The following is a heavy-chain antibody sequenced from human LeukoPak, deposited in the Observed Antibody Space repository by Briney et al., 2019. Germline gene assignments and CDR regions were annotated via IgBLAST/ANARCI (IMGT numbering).Heavy chain of an antibody. CDR3: ATLGARAWSSTSCQIVDY. V-gene: IGHV1-24*01. CDR2: FDPEDGET. Sequence: GASVKVSCKVSGYTLTELSMHWVRQAPGKGLEWMGGFDPEDGETIYAQKFQGRVTMTEDTSTDTAYMELRSLRSEDTAVYYCATLGARAWSSTSCQIVDYWGQGTLVTVSS. D-gene: IGHD2-2*01. J-gene: IGHJ4*02. CDR1: GYTLTELS.